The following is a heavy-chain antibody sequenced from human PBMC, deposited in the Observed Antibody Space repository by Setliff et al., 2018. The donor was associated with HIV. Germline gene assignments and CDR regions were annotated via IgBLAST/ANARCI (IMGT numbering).Heavy chain of an antibody. J-gene: IGHJ4*02. CDR3: AREDY. CDR1: GYSIGSGSF. CDR2: IPHNGGT. V-gene: IGHV4-38-2*02. Sequence: SETLSLTCAVSGYSIGSGSFWGWIRQPPGKGLEWIATIPHNGGTYYNPDPSLTGRVTISLDTSKNQFSLKLAFVTAADTAVYYCAREDYWGQGTLVTVSS.